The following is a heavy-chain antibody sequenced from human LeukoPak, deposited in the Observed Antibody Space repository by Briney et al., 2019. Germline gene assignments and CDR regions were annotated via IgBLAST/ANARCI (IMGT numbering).Heavy chain of an antibody. CDR2: ISSSSSAI. CDR3: ARSGYCTSSSCLNGRGAFDI. V-gene: IGHV3-48*04. D-gene: IGHD2-2*01. J-gene: IGHJ3*02. CDR1: GFTFSSYA. Sequence: PGGSLRLSCAASGFTFSSYAMSWVRQAPGKGLEWVSYISSSSSAIYYADSVKGRFSISRDNAKNSLYLQMNSLRAEDTAVYYCARSGYCTSSSCLNGRGAFDIWGQGTMVTVSS.